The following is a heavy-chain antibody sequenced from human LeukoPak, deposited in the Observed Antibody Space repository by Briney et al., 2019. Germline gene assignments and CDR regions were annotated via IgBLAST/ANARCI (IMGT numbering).Heavy chain of an antibody. D-gene: IGHD3-22*01. CDR2: IYHSGST. CDR1: GYSISSGYY. CDR3: ARGLTYYHASSGIYGFWFDY. Sequence: SETLSLTCAVSGYSISSGYYWGWIRQPPGKGLEWIGSIYHSGSTYYNPSLKSRVTISVDTSKNQFSLKLSSVTAADTAVYYCARGLTYYHASSGIYGFWFDYWGQGTLVTVSS. J-gene: IGHJ4*02. V-gene: IGHV4-38-2*01.